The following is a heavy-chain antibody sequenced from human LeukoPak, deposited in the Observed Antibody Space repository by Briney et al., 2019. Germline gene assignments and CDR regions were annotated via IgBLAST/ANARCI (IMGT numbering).Heavy chain of an antibody. CDR3: AKDVQMTRNDYYNYFDY. CDR2: ISGSGDRT. CDR1: GFTFSSSA. D-gene: IGHD3-22*01. Sequence: GGSLRLSCAASGFTFSSSAMSWVRQAPGKGLEWVSTISGSGDRTYYADSVKGRFTISRDNAKNSLYLQMNSLRPEDTALYYCAKDVQMTRNDYYNYFDYWGQGTLVTVSS. J-gene: IGHJ4*02. V-gene: IGHV3-23*01.